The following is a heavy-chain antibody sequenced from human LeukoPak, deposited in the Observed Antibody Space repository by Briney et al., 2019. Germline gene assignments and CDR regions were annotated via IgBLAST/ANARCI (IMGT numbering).Heavy chain of an antibody. J-gene: IGHJ4*02. Sequence: GASVKVSCKASGYTFTGYYMHWVRQAPGQGLEWMGGIIPIFGTANYAQKFQGRVTITADESTSTAYMELSSLRSEDTAVYYCARENYDYVWGGYWGQGTLVTVSS. D-gene: IGHD3-16*01. CDR2: IIPIFGTA. CDR1: GYTFTGYY. CDR3: ARENYDYVWGGY. V-gene: IGHV1-69*13.